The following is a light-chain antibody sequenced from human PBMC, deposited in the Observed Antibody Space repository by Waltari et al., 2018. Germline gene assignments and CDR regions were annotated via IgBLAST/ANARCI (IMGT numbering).Light chain of an antibody. J-gene: IGLJ1*01. CDR3: HVWHPHVDPGV. Sequence: SYVVTPPPSVSVAPGETATITCGGDHIGTYSVHWYPPKAGQAPVLVIFYDRDRPSGIPDRFSGSNSGNTATLTISRVEAGDEARYYCHVWHPHVDPGVFGTGTEVTVL. V-gene: IGLV3-21*04. CDR1: HIGTYS. CDR2: YDR.